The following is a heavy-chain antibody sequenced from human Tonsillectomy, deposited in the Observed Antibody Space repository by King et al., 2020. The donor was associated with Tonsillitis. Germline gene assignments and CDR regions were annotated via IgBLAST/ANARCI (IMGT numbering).Heavy chain of an antibody. Sequence: VQLQQWGAGLLKPSETLSLTCAVYGGSFSGYYWSWIRQPPGKGLEWIGEINHSGSTIYNPSLKSRVTISVDTSKNQFSLKLGSVTAADTAVYYCARFLSGYNYGFLFDYWGQGTLVTVSS. V-gene: IGHV4-34*01. CDR1: GGSFSGYY. CDR2: INHSGST. D-gene: IGHD5-18*01. CDR3: ARFLSGYNYGFLFDY. J-gene: IGHJ4*02.